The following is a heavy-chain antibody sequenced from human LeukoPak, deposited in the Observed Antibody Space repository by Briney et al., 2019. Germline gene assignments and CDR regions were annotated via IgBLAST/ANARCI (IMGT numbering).Heavy chain of an antibody. CDR3: ARDRDYYDSSGYGY. Sequence: PGGSLRLSCAASGFTFSDYYMSWIRQAPGKGLEWVSYISSSGSTIYYADSVKGRFTISSDNAKNSLYLQMNSLRAEDTAVYYCARDRDYYDSSGYGYWGQGTLVTVSS. V-gene: IGHV3-11*01. D-gene: IGHD3-22*01. J-gene: IGHJ4*02. CDR2: ISSSGSTI. CDR1: GFTFSDYY.